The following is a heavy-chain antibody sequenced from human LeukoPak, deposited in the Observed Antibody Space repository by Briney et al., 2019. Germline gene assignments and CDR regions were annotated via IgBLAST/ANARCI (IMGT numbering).Heavy chain of an antibody. Sequence: PSETLSLTCTVSGGSISSSSYYWGWLRQPPGKGLEWIGSIYYSGSTYYNPSLKSRVTISVDTSKNQFSLKLSSVTAADTAVYYCARHVRAARPEYFQHWGQGTLVTVSS. CDR2: IYYSGST. CDR1: GGSISSSSYY. V-gene: IGHV4-39*01. J-gene: IGHJ1*01. D-gene: IGHD6-6*01. CDR3: ARHVRAARPEYFQH.